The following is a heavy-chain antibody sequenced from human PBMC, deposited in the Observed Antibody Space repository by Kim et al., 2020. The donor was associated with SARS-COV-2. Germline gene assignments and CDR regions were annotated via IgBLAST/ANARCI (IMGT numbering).Heavy chain of an antibody. CDR2: ISWDGGST. J-gene: IGHJ6*02. Sequence: GGSLRLSCAASGFTFDDYTMHWVRQAPGKGLEWVSLISWDGGSTYYADSVKGRFTISRDNSKNSLYLQMNSLRTEDTALYYCAKDIERFGELYYYYGMDVWGQGTTVTVYS. D-gene: IGHD3-10*01. CDR3: AKDIERFGELYYYYGMDV. CDR1: GFTFDDYT. V-gene: IGHV3-43*01.